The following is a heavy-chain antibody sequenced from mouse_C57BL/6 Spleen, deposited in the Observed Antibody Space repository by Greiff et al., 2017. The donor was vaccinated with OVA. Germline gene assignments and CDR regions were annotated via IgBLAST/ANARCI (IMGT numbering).Heavy chain of an antibody. Sequence: QVQLQQSGAELARPGASVTLSCKASGYTFTSYGISWVKQRTGQGLEWIGEIYPRSGNTYYNEKFNGKATLTADKSSSTAYMELRSLTSEDSAVYYCASYYYGSREPVDYWGQGTSVTVSS. CDR3: ASYYYGSREPVDY. CDR2: IYPRSGNT. J-gene: IGHJ4*01. CDR1: GYTFTSYG. D-gene: IGHD1-1*01. V-gene: IGHV1-81*01.